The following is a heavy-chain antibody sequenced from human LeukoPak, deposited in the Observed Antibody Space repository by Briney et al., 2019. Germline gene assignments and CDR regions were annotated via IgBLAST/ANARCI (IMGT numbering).Heavy chain of an antibody. CDR1: GFTFSSYG. D-gene: IGHD3-10*01. CDR3: AKDGYYYGSGSGNFDY. V-gene: IGHV3-23*01. CDR2: ISGSGGST. Sequence: GGSLRLSCAASGFTFSSYGMSWVRQAPGKGLEWVSAISGSGGSTYYADSVKGRFTISRDDSKNTLYLQMNSLRAEDTAVYYCAKDGYYYGSGSGNFDYWGQGTLVTVSS. J-gene: IGHJ4*02.